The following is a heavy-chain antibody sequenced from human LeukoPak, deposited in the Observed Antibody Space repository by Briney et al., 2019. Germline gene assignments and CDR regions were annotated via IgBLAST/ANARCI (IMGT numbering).Heavy chain of an antibody. V-gene: IGHV3-23*01. CDR1: RFTFSSYA. D-gene: IGHD3-16*01. CDR3: AKDPADYVWGSYRGLDY. CDR2: ISGSGGST. J-gene: IGHJ4*02. Sequence: GGSLRLSCAASRFTFSSYAMSWVRQAPGKGLEWVSAISGSGGSTYYADSVKGRFTISRDNSKNTLYLQMNSLRAEDTAVYYCAKDPADYVWGSYRGLDYWGQGTLVTVSS.